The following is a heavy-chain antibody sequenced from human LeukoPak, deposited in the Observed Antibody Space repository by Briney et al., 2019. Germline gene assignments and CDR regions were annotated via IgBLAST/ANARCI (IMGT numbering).Heavy chain of an antibody. Sequence: SVKVSCKASGGTFSSYAISWVRQAPGQGLEWMGGIIPIFGTANYAQKFQGRVMITADESTSTAYMELSSLRSEDTAVYYCARGDTAMPDYYYYYMDVWGKGTTVTVSS. CDR3: ARGDTAMPDYYYYYMDV. CDR1: GGTFSSYA. D-gene: IGHD5-18*01. V-gene: IGHV1-69*13. CDR2: IIPIFGTA. J-gene: IGHJ6*03.